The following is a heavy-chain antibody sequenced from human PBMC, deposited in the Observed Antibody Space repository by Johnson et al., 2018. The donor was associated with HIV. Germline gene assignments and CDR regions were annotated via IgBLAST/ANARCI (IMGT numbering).Heavy chain of an antibody. Sequence: VQLVESGGGLIQPGGSLRLSCAASGFTVSSNYMSWVRQATGKGLEWVSAIGTAGDTYYPGSVKGRFTISRDNAKNSLYLQMNSLRAEDTALYYCARDRDFESARHAFDIWGQGTMVTVSS. CDR1: GFTVSSNY. CDR2: IGTAGDT. V-gene: IGHV3-13*01. J-gene: IGHJ3*02. CDR3: ARDRDFESARHAFDI.